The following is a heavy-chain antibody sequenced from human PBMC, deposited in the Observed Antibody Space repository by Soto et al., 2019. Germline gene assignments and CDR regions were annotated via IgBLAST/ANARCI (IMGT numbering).Heavy chain of an antibody. CDR1: GGSISSYY. J-gene: IGHJ4*02. CDR3: ARVGGPEYCSGGSCYTPFDY. Sequence: LSLTCTVSGGSISSYYWSWIRQPPGKGLEWIGYIYYSGSTNYNPSLKSRVTISVDTSKNQFSLKLSSVTAADTAVYYCARVGGPEYCSGGSCYTPFDYWGQGTLVTVSS. V-gene: IGHV4-59*01. CDR2: IYYSGST. D-gene: IGHD2-15*01.